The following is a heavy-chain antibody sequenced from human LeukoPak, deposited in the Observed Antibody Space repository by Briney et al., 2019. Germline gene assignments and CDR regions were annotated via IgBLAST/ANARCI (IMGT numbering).Heavy chain of an antibody. V-gene: IGHV4-59*01. Sequence: SETLSLTCTVSGGSISSYYWSWIRQPPGKGLEWIGYIYYSGSTNYNPSLKSRVTISVDTSKNQFSLKLSAVTAADTAMYYCARFKRAGGWSYFDYWGQGTLVTVSS. CDR1: GGSISSYY. J-gene: IGHJ4*02. D-gene: IGHD6-19*01. CDR2: IYYSGST. CDR3: ARFKRAGGWSYFDY.